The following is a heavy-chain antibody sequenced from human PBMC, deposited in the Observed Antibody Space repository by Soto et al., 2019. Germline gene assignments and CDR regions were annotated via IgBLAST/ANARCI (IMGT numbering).Heavy chain of an antibody. CDR2: IIPIFGTS. CDR3: RREGEGDPDIVAPFDY. D-gene: IGHD5-12*01. J-gene: IGHJ4*02. Sequence: QVQLVQSGAEVKKPGSSVKVSCKASGGTFSSYAISWVRQAPGQGLEWMGGIIPIFGTSNYAQKFQGRDQVSADVSTGEALSELPSRSCEDTAGYLGRREGEGDPDIVAPFDYWGQGTLVTVSS. CDR1: GGTFSSYA. V-gene: IGHV1-69*01.